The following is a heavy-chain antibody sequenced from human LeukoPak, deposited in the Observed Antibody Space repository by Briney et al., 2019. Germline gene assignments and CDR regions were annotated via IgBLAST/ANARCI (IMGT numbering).Heavy chain of an antibody. Sequence: GGSLRLFCAASGFTFSSYGMHWVRQAPGKGLEWVSYISSSGSTIYYADSVKGRFTISRDNAKNSLYLQMNSLRAEDTAVYYCARDQDIVVVPADTDGMDVWGQGTTVTVSS. CDR1: GFTFSSYG. V-gene: IGHV3-48*04. J-gene: IGHJ6*02. D-gene: IGHD2-2*01. CDR3: ARDQDIVVVPADTDGMDV. CDR2: ISSSGSTI.